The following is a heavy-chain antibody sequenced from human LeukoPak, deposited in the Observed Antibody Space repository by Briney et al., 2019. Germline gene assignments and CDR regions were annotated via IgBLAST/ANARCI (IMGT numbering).Heavy chain of an antibody. CDR1: GFTFNNYG. J-gene: IGHJ6*03. CDR2: IRYNGNNQ. D-gene: IGHD3-10*01. V-gene: IGHV3-30*02. Sequence: GGSLRLSCAASGFTFNNYGMHWVRQAPGKGLEWVAFIRYNGNNQYYADSVKGRFTISRDNSKNTLYLQMNSLKGNDTAVYYCAKDSAFYYIDVWGKGTTVIISS. CDR3: AKDSAFYYIDV.